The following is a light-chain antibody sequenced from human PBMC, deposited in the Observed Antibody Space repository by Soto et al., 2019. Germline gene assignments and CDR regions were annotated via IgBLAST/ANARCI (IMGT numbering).Light chain of an antibody. Sequence: QSALTQPPSVSEAPRQRVNISCSGSSSNVGDNAVNWYQQLPGKAPKLLIYYDDLLTSGVSDRFSGSKSGTSASLAISGLESEDEGDYYCEAWDDSLNGWVFGGGTKLTVL. V-gene: IGLV1-36*01. CDR1: SSNVGDNA. CDR3: EAWDDSLNGWV. CDR2: YDD. J-gene: IGLJ3*02.